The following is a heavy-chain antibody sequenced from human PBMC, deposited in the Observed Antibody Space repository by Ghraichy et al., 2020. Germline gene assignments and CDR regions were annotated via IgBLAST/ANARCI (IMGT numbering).Heavy chain of an antibody. CDR3: AKEPKSIVGAHPVDY. V-gene: IGHV3-23*01. J-gene: IGHJ4*02. Sequence: LSLTCAASGFTFSSYAMSWVRQAPGKGLEWVSAISGSGGSTYYADSVKGRFTISRDNSKNTLYLQMNSLRAEDTAVYYCAKEPKSIVGAHPVDYWGQGTLVTVSS. CDR1: GFTFSSYA. D-gene: IGHD1-26*01. CDR2: ISGSGGST.